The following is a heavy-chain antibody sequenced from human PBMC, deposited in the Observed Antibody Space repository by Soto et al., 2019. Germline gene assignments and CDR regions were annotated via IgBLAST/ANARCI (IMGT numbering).Heavy chain of an antibody. CDR2: MNPNSGNT. V-gene: IGHV1-8*01. Sequence: ASVKVSCKASGYTFTSYDINWVRQATGQGLEWMGWMNPNSGNTGYAQKFQGRVTMTRNTSISTAYMELSSLRSEDTAVYYCARNFMYYALRPNDTFDIWGQGTMVTVSS. CDR3: ARNFMYYALRPNDTFDI. CDR1: GYTFTSYD. J-gene: IGHJ3*02. D-gene: IGHD2-2*01.